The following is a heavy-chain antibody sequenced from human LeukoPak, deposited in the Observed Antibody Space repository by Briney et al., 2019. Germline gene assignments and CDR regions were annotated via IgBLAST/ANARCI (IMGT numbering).Heavy chain of an antibody. CDR1: GGTFSSYA. D-gene: IGHD1-26*01. V-gene: IGHV1-69*01. Sequence: GSSVKVSCKASGGTFSSYAISWVRQAPGQGLEWMGGIIPIFGTANYAQKFQGRVTITADESTSTAYMELSSLRSEDTAVYYCARDQVVGATTPLDYWGQGTLVTVSS. J-gene: IGHJ4*02. CDR3: ARDQVVGATTPLDY. CDR2: IIPIFGTA.